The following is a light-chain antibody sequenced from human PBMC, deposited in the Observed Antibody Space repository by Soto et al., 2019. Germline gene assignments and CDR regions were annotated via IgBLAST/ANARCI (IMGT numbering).Light chain of an antibody. J-gene: IGKJ1*01. CDR2: STS. CDR1: QGIGTD. V-gene: IGKV1-17*01. Sequence: DIQMTQSPSSLSASVGDRVTITCRASQGIGTDLGWYRQKPGRAPERLIYSTSSLQSGVPSRFSGSGSGTEFTLTISSLQPDDFATYYCQQYSDYSPRTFAQGTKV. CDR3: QQYSDYSPRT.